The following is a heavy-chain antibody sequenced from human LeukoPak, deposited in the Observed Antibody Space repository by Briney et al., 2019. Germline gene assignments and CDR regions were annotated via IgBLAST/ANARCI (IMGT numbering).Heavy chain of an antibody. CDR3: ARARDTYFYGSGSYCVY. V-gene: IGHV3-23*01. CDR1: GFSFNNYW. Sequence: GGSLRLSCAGSGFSFNNYWMHWVRQAPGKGLEWVSVVGGSGDGTYYADSVKGRFTISRDNSKNTLYLQMNSLRPEDTATYYCARARDTYFYGSGSYCVYWGQGTLVTVSS. D-gene: IGHD3-10*01. J-gene: IGHJ4*02. CDR2: VGGSGDGT.